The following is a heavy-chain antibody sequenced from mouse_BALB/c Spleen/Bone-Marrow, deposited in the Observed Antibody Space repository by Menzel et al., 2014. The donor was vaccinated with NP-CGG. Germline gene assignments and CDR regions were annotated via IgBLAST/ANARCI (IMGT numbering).Heavy chain of an antibody. J-gene: IGHJ3*01. D-gene: IGHD2-14*01. V-gene: IGHV1S81*02. CDR2: INPSNGRT. CDR1: GYTFTNYW. CDR3: ARGYFAY. Sequence: QVQLQQSGAELVKPGASVKLSCKASGYTFTNYWMHWVKQRPGQGLEWIGEINPSNGRTNYNEKFKSKATLTVDKSSSTAYMQLSSLASEDSAVYYCARGYFAYWGQGTLVTVSA.